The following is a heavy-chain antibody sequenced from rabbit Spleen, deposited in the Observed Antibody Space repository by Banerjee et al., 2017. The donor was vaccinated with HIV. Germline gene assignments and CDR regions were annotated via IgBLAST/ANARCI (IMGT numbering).Heavy chain of an antibody. J-gene: IGHJ4*01. D-gene: IGHD1-1*01. Sequence: QEQLVESGGGLVQPEGSLTLTCKASGFSFSDRDVMCWVRQAPGKGLEGIACINAATGKPVYATWAKVRFTFSRTSSTTVTLRMTSLTAADRATYFCARDLVGVIGWNCYLWGPGTLVTV. CDR1: GFSFSDRDV. CDR2: INAATGKP. CDR3: ARDLVGVIGWNCYL. V-gene: IGHV1S45*01.